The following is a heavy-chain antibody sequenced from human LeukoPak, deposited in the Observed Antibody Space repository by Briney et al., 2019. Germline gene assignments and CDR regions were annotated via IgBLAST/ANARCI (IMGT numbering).Heavy chain of an antibody. V-gene: IGHV1-69-2*01. Sequence: GASVKISCKASGYTFTDYYIHWVQLAPGKGLEWVGRVDPEDGVVIYAEKSQGRVTITADTSTDTAYMELSSLRSEDTAVYYCATDRGWLQLPTWGQGTLVTVSS. D-gene: IGHD5-24*01. CDR1: GYTFTDYY. CDR2: VDPEDGVV. J-gene: IGHJ5*02. CDR3: ATDRGWLQLPT.